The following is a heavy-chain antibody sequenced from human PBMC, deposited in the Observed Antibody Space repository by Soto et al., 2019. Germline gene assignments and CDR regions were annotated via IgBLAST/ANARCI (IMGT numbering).Heavy chain of an antibody. Sequence: QITLKESGPPLVKPTQTLTLTCTFSGFSLSTSGVGVGWIRQPPGKALEWLALIYWNDDKRYSPSLKSRLTXXXXXXXXXXXXXXXXXXXXXXXXXXXXXXXXXXXXXXXAFDYWGQGTLVTVSS. CDR2: IYWNDDK. V-gene: IGHV2-5*01. J-gene: IGHJ4*02. CDR3: XXXXXXXXXXXXAFDY. CDR1: GFSLSTSGVG.